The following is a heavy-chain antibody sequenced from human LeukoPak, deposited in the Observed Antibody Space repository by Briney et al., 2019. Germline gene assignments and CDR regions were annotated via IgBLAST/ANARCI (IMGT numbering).Heavy chain of an antibody. D-gene: IGHD6-13*01. Sequence: GGSQRLSCAASGFTFSSYAMSWVRQAPGKGLEWVSAISGSGGSTYYADSVKGRFTISRDNSKNTLYLQMNSLRAEDTAVYYCAKDTSIAAAGSRFDYWGQGTLVTVSS. CDR3: AKDTSIAAAGSRFDY. CDR1: GFTFSSYA. V-gene: IGHV3-23*01. CDR2: ISGSGGST. J-gene: IGHJ4*02.